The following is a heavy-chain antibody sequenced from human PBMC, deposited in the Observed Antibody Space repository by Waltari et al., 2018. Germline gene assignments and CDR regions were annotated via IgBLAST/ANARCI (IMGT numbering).Heavy chain of an antibody. J-gene: IGHJ4*02. CDR1: GFTFSSQG. CDR3: AKEESSGWPYFDY. Sequence: VQLVESGGGVVQPGKSLRLSCAASGFTFSSQGMHWVRQAPGKGLEWVSAISGSGGSTYYAYSVKGRFTISRDNSKNTLYLQMNSLRAEDTAVYYCAKEESSGWPYFDYWGQGTLVTVSS. CDR2: ISGSGGST. D-gene: IGHD6-19*01. V-gene: IGHV3-23*04.